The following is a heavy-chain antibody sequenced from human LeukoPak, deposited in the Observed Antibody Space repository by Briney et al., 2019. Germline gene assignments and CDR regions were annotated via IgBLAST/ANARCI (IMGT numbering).Heavy chain of an antibody. J-gene: IGHJ6*03. V-gene: IGHV1-18*01. D-gene: IGHD6-13*01. CDR3: ARTDGYSRTGGFYYYYYYMDV. Sequence: ASVNVSCKASGYTFTSYGISWVRQAPGQGLEWMGWISAYNGNTNYAQKLQGRVTMTTDTSTSTAYMELRSLRSDDTAVYYCARTDGYSRTGGFYYYYYYMDVWGKGTTVTISS. CDR1: GYTFTSYG. CDR2: ISAYNGNT.